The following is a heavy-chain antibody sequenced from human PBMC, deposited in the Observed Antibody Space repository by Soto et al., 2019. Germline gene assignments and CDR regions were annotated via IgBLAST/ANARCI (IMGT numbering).Heavy chain of an antibody. J-gene: IGHJ3*02. D-gene: IGHD3-10*01. CDR3: TRFGSVPGRKITMVRGVIHDAFDI. CDR1: GFTFGDYA. V-gene: IGHV3-49*03. CDR2: IRSKAYGGTT. Sequence: GGSLRLSCTASGFTFGDYAMSWFRQAPGKGLEWVGFIRSKAYGGTTEYAASVKGRFTISRDDSKSIAYLQMNSLKTEDTAVYYCTRFGSVPGRKITMVRGVIHDAFDIWGQGTMVTVSS.